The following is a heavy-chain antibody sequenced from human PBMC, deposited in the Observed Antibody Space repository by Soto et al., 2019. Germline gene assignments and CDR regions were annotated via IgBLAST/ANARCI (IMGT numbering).Heavy chain of an antibody. J-gene: IGHJ4*02. Sequence: QLQLQESGSRLVKPSQTLSLTCAVSGGSISRAGYSWSWIRQSTGKGLEWIGYIYNSGSTFYSPSLQSRLTTSVDRSKNQLSMQLNSVTAADTAVYYCTSSRVVTTYFDYWGQGTLVTVSS. CDR1: GGSISRAGYS. CDR3: TSSRVVTTYFDY. V-gene: IGHV4-30-2*06. CDR2: IYNSGST. D-gene: IGHD2-21*02.